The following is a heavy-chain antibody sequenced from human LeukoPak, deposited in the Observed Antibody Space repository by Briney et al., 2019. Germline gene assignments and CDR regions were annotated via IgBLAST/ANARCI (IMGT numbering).Heavy chain of an antibody. D-gene: IGHD5-24*01. CDR2: IYYSGST. CDR1: GGSISSGGYY. J-gene: IGHJ5*02. V-gene: IGHV4-31*03. CDR3: ARRYRDGYNEGWFDP. Sequence: SETLSLTCTVSGGSISSGGYYWSWIRQHPGKGLEWIGYIYYSGSTYYNPSLKSRVTISVDTSKNQFSLKLSSVTAADTAVYYCARRYRDGYNEGWFDPWGQGTLVTVSS.